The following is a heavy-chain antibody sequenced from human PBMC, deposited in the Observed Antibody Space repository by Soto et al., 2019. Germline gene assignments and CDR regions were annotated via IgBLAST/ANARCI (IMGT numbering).Heavy chain of an antibody. CDR2: ISAYNGNT. CDR1: GYTFTSCG. D-gene: IGHD1-26*01. J-gene: IGHJ4*02. V-gene: IGHV1-18*01. Sequence: QVQLVQSGAEVKKPGASVKVSFKAFGYTFTSCGISWVRRARGQGLEWMGWISAYNGNTNYAQMLQGRVTMTTDTSTSTAFMELRSLRSDDTAVYYCARGVEASYYFDYWGQGTLVTVSS. CDR3: ARGVEASYYFDY.